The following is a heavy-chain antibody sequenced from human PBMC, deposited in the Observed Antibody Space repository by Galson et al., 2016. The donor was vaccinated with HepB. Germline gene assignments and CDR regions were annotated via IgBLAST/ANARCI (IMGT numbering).Heavy chain of an antibody. CDR1: GGSISNYY. V-gene: IGHV4-59*01. J-gene: IGHJ6*02. CDR2: VYYSGST. CDR3: ARGVGEVAYYGIDV. Sequence: ETLSLTCTVSGGSISNYYWSWIRQPPGKGLQWIGYVYYSGSTNYNPSLKSRVTISVDTSKKQFSLKLNSVTAADTAVYYCARGVGEVAYYGIDVWGLGTTVTVSS. D-gene: IGHD3-3*01.